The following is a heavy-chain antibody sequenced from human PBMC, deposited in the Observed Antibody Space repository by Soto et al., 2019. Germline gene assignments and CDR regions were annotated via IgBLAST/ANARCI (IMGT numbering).Heavy chain of an antibody. Sequence: PGGSLRLSCAASGFTFSSYWMSWVRQAPGKGLEWVANIKQDGSEKYYVDSVKGRFTISRDNAKNSLYLQMNSLRAEDTAVYYCARGTTYYDFWSGYSSYYYYMDVWGKGTTVTVS. CDR1: GFTFSSYW. CDR3: ARGTTYYDFWSGYSSYYYYMDV. CDR2: IKQDGSEK. J-gene: IGHJ6*03. D-gene: IGHD3-3*01. V-gene: IGHV3-7*01.